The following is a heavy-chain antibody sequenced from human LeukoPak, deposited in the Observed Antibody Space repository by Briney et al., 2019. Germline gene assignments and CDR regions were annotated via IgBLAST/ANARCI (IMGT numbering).Heavy chain of an antibody. J-gene: IGHJ4*02. CDR3: ARDPGNYYDSSGFYYG. CDR1: GFTFSGYT. V-gene: IGHV3-30*01. Sequence: GGSLRLSCAASGFTFSGYTMHWVRQAPGKGLEWVAVISSDGTNKYYADSVKGRFTISRDNSKNTLCLQMNSLRAEDTAVYYCARDPGNYYDSSGFYYGWGQGTLVTVSS. D-gene: IGHD3-22*01. CDR2: ISSDGTNK.